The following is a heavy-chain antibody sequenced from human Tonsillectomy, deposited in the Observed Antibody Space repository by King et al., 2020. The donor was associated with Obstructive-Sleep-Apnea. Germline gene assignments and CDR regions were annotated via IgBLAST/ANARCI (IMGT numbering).Heavy chain of an antibody. CDR2: INWNGGST. D-gene: IGHD1-26*01. Sequence: VQLVESGGGVVRPGGSLRLSCAASGFTFDDYCMSWVRQAPGKGLEWVSGINWNGGSTGYADSVKGRFTISRDNAKNSLYLQMNSLRAEDTALYHCARGMGASGSYSALQQWGQGTLVTVSS. V-gene: IGHV3-20*01. CDR1: GFTFDDYC. CDR3: ARGMGASGSYSALQQ. J-gene: IGHJ1*01.